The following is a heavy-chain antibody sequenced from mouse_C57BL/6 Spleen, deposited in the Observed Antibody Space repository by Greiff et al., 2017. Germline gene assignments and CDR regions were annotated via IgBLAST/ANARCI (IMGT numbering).Heavy chain of an antibody. D-gene: IGHD2-4*01. V-gene: IGHV5-6*01. CDR1: GFTFSSYG. CDR2: ISSGGSYT. CDR3: ARHSYDYDDGFYAMDY. Sequence: EVKLMESGGDLVKPGGSLKLSCAASGFTFSSYGMSWVRQTPDKRLEWVATISSGGSYTYYPDSGKGRFTISRDNAKNTLYLQMSSLKSEDTAMYYLARHSYDYDDGFYAMDYWGQGTSVTVSS. J-gene: IGHJ4*01.